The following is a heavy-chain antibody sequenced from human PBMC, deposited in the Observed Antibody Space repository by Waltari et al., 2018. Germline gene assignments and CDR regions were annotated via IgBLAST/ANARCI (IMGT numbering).Heavy chain of an antibody. V-gene: IGHV1-24*01. Sequence: QVQLVQSGAEVKKPGASVKVSCKVSGYTLTEFSLHWVRQAPGKGLEWMGGFDPEDGETIYEQKFQGRVTMTEDTSTDTAYMELSSLRSEDTAVYYCATGQCSTSCYLFDYWGQGTLVTVSS. D-gene: IGHD2-2*01. CDR3: ATGQCSTSCYLFDY. J-gene: IGHJ4*02. CDR2: FDPEDGET. CDR1: GYTLTEFS.